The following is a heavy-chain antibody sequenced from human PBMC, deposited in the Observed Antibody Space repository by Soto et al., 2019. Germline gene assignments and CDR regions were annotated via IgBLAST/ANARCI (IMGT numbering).Heavy chain of an antibody. CDR2: VSNTATT. J-gene: IGHJ5*02. Sequence: TSETLSLTCTVSGASIINYYWAWIRQSPGGGLESIGYVSNTATTNYNPSLKSRVTISVDTSKNQFSLKLSSVTAADTAVYYCARLEYSSSYFGGVAGFDPWGQGTLVTVSS. CDR1: GASIINYY. D-gene: IGHD6-13*01. V-gene: IGHV4-59*08. CDR3: ARLEYSSSYFGGVAGFDP.